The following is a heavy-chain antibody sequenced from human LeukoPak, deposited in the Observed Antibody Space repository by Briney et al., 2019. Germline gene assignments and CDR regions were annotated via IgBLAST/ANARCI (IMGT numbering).Heavy chain of an antibody. CDR1: GFIFSSYA. CDR2: INRSGDST. V-gene: IGHV3-23*01. J-gene: IGHJ4*02. CDR3: AKGRTTVTTAWGY. Sequence: GGSLRLSCAASGFIFSSYAMSWVRQAPGKGLEWVSTINRSGDSTYYADSVKGRFTISRDNSKNTLYLQTNSLRADDTALYYCAKGRTTVTTAWGYWGQGTLVTVSS. D-gene: IGHD4-17*01.